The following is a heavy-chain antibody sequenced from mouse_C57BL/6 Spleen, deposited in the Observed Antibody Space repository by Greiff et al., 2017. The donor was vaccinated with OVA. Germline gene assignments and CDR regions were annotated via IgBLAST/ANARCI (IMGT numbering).Heavy chain of an antibody. CDR3: ARERGYDYGAMDY. Sequence: EVMLVESEGGLVQPGSSMKLSCTASGFTFSDYYMAWVRQVPEKGLEWVANINYDGSSTYYLDSLKSRFIISRDNAKNILYLQMSSLKSEDTATYYCARERGYDYGAMDYWGQGTSVTVSS. CDR2: INYDGSST. D-gene: IGHD2-4*01. V-gene: IGHV5-16*01. CDR1: GFTFSDYY. J-gene: IGHJ4*01.